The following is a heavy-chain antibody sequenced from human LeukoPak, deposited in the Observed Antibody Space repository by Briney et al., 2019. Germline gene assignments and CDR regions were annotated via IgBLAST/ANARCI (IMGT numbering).Heavy chain of an antibody. CDR2: IYHSGGT. CDR3: ARDRSTIGVCYEW. V-gene: IGHV4-38-2*02. Sequence: PSETLSLTCAVSGYSISSGYYWGWFRRPPGKGLEWIGSIYHSGGTYYNPSLKGRVTISVDTSKNQFSLKLSSVTAADTAVYYCARDRSTIGVCYEWWGQGTLVTVSS. D-gene: IGHD2-8*01. CDR1: GYSISSGYY. J-gene: IGHJ4*02.